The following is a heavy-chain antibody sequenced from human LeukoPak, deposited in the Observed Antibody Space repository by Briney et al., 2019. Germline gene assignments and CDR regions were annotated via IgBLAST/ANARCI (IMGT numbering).Heavy chain of an antibody. D-gene: IGHD6-19*01. CDR2: ISGSGSTT. CDR1: GFTFSSYA. CDR3: ATGSSGWYGGNWFDP. Sequence: GGSLRLSCAASGFTFSSYAMSWVRQAARKELDWVSAISGSGSTTYYPASVKGRFTTSRDNYKNTLYLQMNSLRAEDTAVYYCATGSSGWYGGNWFDPWDQGTLVTVSS. V-gene: IGHV3-23*01. J-gene: IGHJ5*02.